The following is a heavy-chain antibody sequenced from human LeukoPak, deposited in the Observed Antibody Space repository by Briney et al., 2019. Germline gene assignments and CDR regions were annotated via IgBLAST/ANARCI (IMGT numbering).Heavy chain of an antibody. V-gene: IGHV1-69*05. CDR1: GGTFSSYA. D-gene: IGHD1-26*01. J-gene: IGHJ4*02. CDR2: IIPIFGTA. CDR3: ARTLYSGSYYPDY. Sequence: SVKVSCKASGGTFSSYAISWVRQAPGQGLEWMGRIIPIFGTANYAQKFQGRVTITTDESTSTAYMELSSLRSENTAVYYCARTLYSGSYYPDYWGQGTLVTVSS.